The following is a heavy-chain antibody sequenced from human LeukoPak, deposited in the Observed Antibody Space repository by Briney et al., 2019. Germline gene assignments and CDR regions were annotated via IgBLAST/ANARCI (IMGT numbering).Heavy chain of an antibody. V-gene: IGHV4-59*01. J-gene: IGHJ4*02. D-gene: IGHD7-27*01. CDR3: ARGDWGLYYFDY. Sequence: SETLSLTCTVSGGSISSYYWSWIRQPPGKGLEWIGYIYYSGSTNYNPSLKSRVTISVDTSKNQFSLKLSSVTAADTAVYYCARGDWGLYYFDYWGQGTLVTVSS. CDR2: IYYSGST. CDR1: GGSISSYY.